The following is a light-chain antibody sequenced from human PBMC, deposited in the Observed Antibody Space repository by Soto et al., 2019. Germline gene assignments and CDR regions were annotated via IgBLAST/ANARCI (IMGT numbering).Light chain of an antibody. CDR3: QQYFEWPPMT. J-gene: IGKJ1*01. V-gene: IGKV3-15*01. Sequence: EVVMTQSPATLSVSPGERATLSCRASETVATNLAWYQQKPGQAPRLLISGASTRAAVLSDRFRGSGSGTEFTLTISSLRSEDSAIYYCQQYFEWPPMTFGQGTKVEI. CDR2: GAS. CDR1: ETVATN.